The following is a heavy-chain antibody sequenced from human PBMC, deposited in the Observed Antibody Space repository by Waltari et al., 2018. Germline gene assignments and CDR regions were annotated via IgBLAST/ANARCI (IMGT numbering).Heavy chain of an antibody. CDR3: ARRRGQVRGAPTFDY. V-gene: IGHV4-34*01. D-gene: IGHD3-10*01. CDR1: GGSFSGYY. Sequence: QVQLQQWGAGLLKPSETLSLTCAVYGGSFSGYYWSWIRQPPGKGLEWIGEINHSGSTNYNPSLKSRVTISVDTSKNQFSLKLSYVTAADTAVYYCARRRGQVRGAPTFDYWGQGTLVTVSS. J-gene: IGHJ4*02. CDR2: INHSGST.